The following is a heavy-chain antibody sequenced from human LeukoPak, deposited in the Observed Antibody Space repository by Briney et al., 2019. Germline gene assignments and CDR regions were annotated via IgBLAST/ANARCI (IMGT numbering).Heavy chain of an antibody. CDR1: GGSFSSYY. D-gene: IGHD2-2*01. CDR2: IYYSGST. CDR3: ARDHLPDCSSTSCSTNWFNP. Sequence: KPSETLSLTCAVYGGSFSSYYWSWIRQPPGKGLEWIGYIYYSGSTNYNPSLKSRVTISVDTSKNQFSLKLSSVTAADTAVYYCARDHLPDCSSTSCSTNWFNPWGQGTLVTVSS. V-gene: IGHV4-59*01. J-gene: IGHJ5*02.